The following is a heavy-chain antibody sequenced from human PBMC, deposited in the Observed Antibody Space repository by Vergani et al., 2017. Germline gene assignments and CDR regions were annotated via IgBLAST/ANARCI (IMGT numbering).Heavy chain of an antibody. Sequence: QLQLQESGPGLVKPSETLSLTCTVSGGPISSSSYYWGWIRQPPGKGLEWIGSIYTSGSTNYNPSLKSRVTMSVDTSTNQFSLKLSSVTAADTAVYYCARAGEDCSGGSCYGFEDYGGEGTLVTVSS. J-gene: IGHJ4*02. V-gene: IGHV4-39*07. CDR1: GGPISSSSYY. CDR2: IYTSGST. CDR3: ARAGEDCSGGSCYGFEDY. D-gene: IGHD2-15*01.